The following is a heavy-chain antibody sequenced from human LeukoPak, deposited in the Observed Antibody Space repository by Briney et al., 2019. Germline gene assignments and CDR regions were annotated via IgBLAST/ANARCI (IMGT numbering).Heavy chain of an antibody. CDR3: ARGRPGYFDY. J-gene: IGHJ4*02. D-gene: IGHD6-25*01. CDR1: GFTFDDYA. Sequence: GGSLRLSCAASGFTFDDYAMHWVRQAPGKGLEWVSLISGDGGSTYYADSVKGRFTISRDNAKNSLYLQMNSLRDEDTAVYYCARGRPGYFDYWGQGTLVTVSS. V-gene: IGHV3-43*02. CDR2: ISGDGGST.